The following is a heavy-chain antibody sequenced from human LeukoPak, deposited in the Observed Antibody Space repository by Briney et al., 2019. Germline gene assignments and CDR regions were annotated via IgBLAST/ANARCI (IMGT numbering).Heavy chain of an antibody. V-gene: IGHV4-59*01. CDR3: ARDRRYYDDFYGMDV. CDR2: IYYIGST. Sequence: SETLSLTCTASGGSISSYYWSWIRQPPGKGLEWIGFIYYIGSTNYNPSLKSRVTISVDTSKNQFSLKLSSVTAADTAVYYCARDRRYYDDFYGMDVWGQGTTVTVSS. D-gene: IGHD3-22*01. CDR1: GGSISSYY. J-gene: IGHJ6*02.